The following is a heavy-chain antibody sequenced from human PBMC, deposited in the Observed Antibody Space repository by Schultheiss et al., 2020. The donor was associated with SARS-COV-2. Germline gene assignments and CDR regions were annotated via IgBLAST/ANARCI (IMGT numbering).Heavy chain of an antibody. Sequence: ASVKVSCKASGYTFTSYGISWVRQAPGQGLEWMGWISAYNGNTNYAQKLQGRVTMTTDTSTSTAYMELSSLRSEDTAVYYCACSVTRIAGRPSSDYWGQGTLVTVSS. CDR3: ACSVTRIAGRPSSDY. D-gene: IGHD6-6*01. CDR1: GYTFTSYG. CDR2: ISAYNGNT. J-gene: IGHJ4*02. V-gene: IGHV1-18*01.